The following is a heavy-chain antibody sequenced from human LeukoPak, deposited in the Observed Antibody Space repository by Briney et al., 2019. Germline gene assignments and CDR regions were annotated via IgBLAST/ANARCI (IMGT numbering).Heavy chain of an antibody. J-gene: IGHJ4*02. Sequence: PSETLSLTCAVYGGSFSGYYWSWIRQPPGKGLEWIGEINHSGSTNYNPSLKSRVTISVDTSKNQFSLKLSSVTAADTAVHYCARVAYHYGSGTYYFDYWGQGTLVTVSS. CDR1: GGSFSGYY. V-gene: IGHV4-34*01. CDR2: INHSGST. D-gene: IGHD3-10*01. CDR3: ARVAYHYGSGTYYFDY.